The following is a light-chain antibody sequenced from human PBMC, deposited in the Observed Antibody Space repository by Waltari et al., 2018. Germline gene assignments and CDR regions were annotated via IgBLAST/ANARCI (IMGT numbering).Light chain of an antibody. CDR1: QSVSSN. CDR3: QQYNDWPQT. V-gene: IGKV3-15*01. CDR2: DAS. Sequence: EIVMTQSPATLSVSPGERATLTCRVSQSVSSNLVGYQKKPGQAPSLLIYDASTRATDIPAGFNGGESGTEFTLTISSLQSEDFAVYYCQQYNDWPQTFGQGTKVEIK. J-gene: IGKJ1*01.